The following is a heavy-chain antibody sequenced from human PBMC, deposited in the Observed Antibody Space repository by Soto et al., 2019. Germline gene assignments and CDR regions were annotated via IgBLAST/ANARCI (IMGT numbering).Heavy chain of an antibody. CDR2: IVHDGSNK. CDR3: ASGLSSSYEFDT. Sequence: HPGGSLRLSCAASGFTFSSYAMHWVRQAPGKGLEWVTDIVHDGSNKYYADSVKGRFTISRDNSKDTLYLQMNSLRAEDTAVYYCASGLSSSYEFDTWGHRTMVTVSS. J-gene: IGHJ3*02. D-gene: IGHD5-12*01. V-gene: IGHV3-30*04. CDR1: GFTFSSYA.